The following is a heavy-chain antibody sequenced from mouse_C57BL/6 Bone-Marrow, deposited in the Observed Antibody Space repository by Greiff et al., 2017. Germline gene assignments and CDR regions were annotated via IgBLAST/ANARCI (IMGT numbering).Heavy chain of an antibody. CDR3: ARMGHSYYYGSSYDYAMDY. CDR1: GYSFPDYN. D-gene: IGHD1-1*01. Sequence: EVQLQESGPELVKPGASVKISCKASGYSFPDYNMNWVKQSNGKSLEWIGVINPNYGTTSYKQQFKGKATLTVDQSSSTAYMQLNSLTSEDSAVYYCARMGHSYYYGSSYDYAMDYWGQGTSVTVSS. J-gene: IGHJ4*01. V-gene: IGHV1-39*01. CDR2: INPNYGTT.